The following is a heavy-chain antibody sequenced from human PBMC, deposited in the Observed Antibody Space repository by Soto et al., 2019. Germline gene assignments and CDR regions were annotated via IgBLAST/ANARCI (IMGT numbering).Heavy chain of an antibody. D-gene: IGHD6-19*01. V-gene: IGHV3-23*01. CDR1: GFTFSSYA. Sequence: EVQLLESGGGLVQPGGSLRLSCAASGFTFSSYAMSWVRQAPGKGLEWVSAISGSGGSTYYADSVKGRFTISRDNSKNTLYLQMNSLRAEDTAVYYCAKVAVPVNPVAGTSPYYFDYWGQGTLVTVSS. CDR3: AKVAVPVNPVAGTSPYYFDY. CDR2: ISGSGGST. J-gene: IGHJ4*02.